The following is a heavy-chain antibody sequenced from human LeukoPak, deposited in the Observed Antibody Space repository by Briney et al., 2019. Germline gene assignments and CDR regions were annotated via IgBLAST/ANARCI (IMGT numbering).Heavy chain of an antibody. CDR3: ASVYSYYDFWSGSNWFDP. CDR1: GYTFTSYD. V-gene: IGHV1-8*01. Sequence: ASVKVSCKASGYTFTSYDINWVRQATGQGLEWMGWMNPNSGNTGYAQKFQGRVTMTRNTSISTAYMELSSLRSEDTAVYYCASVYSYYDFWSGSNWFDPWGQGTLVTVSS. D-gene: IGHD3-3*01. J-gene: IGHJ5*02. CDR2: MNPNSGNT.